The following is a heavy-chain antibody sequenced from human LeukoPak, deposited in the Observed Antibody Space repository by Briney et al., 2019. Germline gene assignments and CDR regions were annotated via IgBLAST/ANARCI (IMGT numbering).Heavy chain of an antibody. CDR2: IKDDGSAK. D-gene: IGHD3-10*01. J-gene: IGHJ4*02. V-gene: IGHV3-7*01. CDR3: ARRGSLDI. Sequence: GGSLRLSRVVSEFSFSNFWMSWVRQVPGKGLECVANIKDDGSAKYYVDSVRGRFTVSRDNARNSLYLQMNNLRVEDTAVYYCARRGSLDIWGQGTLVTVSS. CDR1: EFSFSNFW.